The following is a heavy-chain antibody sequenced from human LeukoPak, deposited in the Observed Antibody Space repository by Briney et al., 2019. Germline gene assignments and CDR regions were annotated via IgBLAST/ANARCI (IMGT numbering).Heavy chain of an antibody. CDR3: AKVPNRYGSSDAFDI. CDR1: GFTFSSYA. J-gene: IGHJ3*02. Sequence: GGSLRLSCAASGFTFSSYAMSWVRQAPGKGLEWVSAISGSGGSTYYADSVKGRFTISRDNSKNTLYLQMNSLRAEDAAVYYCAKVPNRYGSSDAFDIWGQGTMVTVSS. V-gene: IGHV3-23*01. CDR2: ISGSGGST. D-gene: IGHD3-10*01.